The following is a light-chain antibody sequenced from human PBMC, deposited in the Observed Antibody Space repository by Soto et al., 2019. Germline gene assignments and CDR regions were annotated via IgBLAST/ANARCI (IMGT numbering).Light chain of an antibody. CDR2: GAS. CDR1: QSVSSSY. CDR3: QQYGSSPPIT. V-gene: IGKV3-20*01. J-gene: IGKJ5*01. Sequence: EIVLTQSPGTLSLSPGERATLSCRASQSVSSSYLAWYQQKPGQTPRLLIYGASSRSTGISDSFSGSWSGTDFTLTISRLEPEDFAVYYCQQYGSSPPITFGQGTRLEI.